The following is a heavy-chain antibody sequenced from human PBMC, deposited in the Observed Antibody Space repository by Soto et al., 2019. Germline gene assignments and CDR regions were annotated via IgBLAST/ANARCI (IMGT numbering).Heavy chain of an antibody. CDR3: AKDLTYFNSVPAATERTDY. Sequence: GGSLRLSCAASGFTFSSYAMHWVRQAPGKGLEWVAVISYDGSDKYYADSVKGRFTISRDNSKNTLYLQMNSLRAEDTAVYYCAKDLTYFNSVPAATERTDYWGQGTLVTVSS. CDR1: GFTFSSYA. D-gene: IGHD2-2*01. V-gene: IGHV3-30-3*01. CDR2: ISYDGSDK. J-gene: IGHJ4*02.